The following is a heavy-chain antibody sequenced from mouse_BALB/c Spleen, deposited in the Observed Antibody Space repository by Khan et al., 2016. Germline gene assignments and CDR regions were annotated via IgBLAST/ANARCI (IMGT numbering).Heavy chain of an antibody. CDR1: GYTFSSYW. CDR3: ARRGSSSAWFAY. D-gene: IGHD1-1*01. CDR2: ILPGSGSN. J-gene: IGHJ3*01. Sequence: QVQLQQSGAELMKPGASVKISCKATGYTFSSYWIEWVKQRPGHGLEWIGEILPGSGSNHYNEKLNGQATCTSDTSSNKAYMQLSSLTSEDCVVNYWARRGSSSAWFAYWGQGTLVTVSA. V-gene: IGHV1-9*01.